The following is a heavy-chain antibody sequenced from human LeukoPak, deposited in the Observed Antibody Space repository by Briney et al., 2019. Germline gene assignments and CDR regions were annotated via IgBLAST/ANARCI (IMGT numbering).Heavy chain of an antibody. CDR1: GGSISSGSYY. D-gene: IGHD6-19*01. V-gene: IGHV4-61*02. J-gene: IGHJ6*02. Sequence: PSQTLSLTCTVSGGSISSGSYYWSWIRQPAGEGLEWIGRIYTSGSTNYNPSLKSRVTISVDTSKNQFSLKLSSVTAADTAVYYCARDAVAGPYYYYGMDVWGQGTTVTVSS. CDR3: ARDAVAGPYYYYGMDV. CDR2: IYTSGST.